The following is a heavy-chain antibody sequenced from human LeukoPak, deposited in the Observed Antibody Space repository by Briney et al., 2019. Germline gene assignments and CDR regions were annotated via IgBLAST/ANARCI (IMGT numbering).Heavy chain of an antibody. D-gene: IGHD6-19*01. J-gene: IGHJ4*02. V-gene: IGHV5-51*01. CDR2: IYPGDSDT. CDR3: ARAAVAGTFSYFDY. Sequence: GESLKISCKGSGYSFTTYWIAWVCQMPGKGLEWMGIIYPGDSDTRYSPSFQGQVTISADKSISTAYLQWSSLKASDTAMYYCARAAVAGTFSYFDYWGQGTLVTVSS. CDR1: GYSFTTYW.